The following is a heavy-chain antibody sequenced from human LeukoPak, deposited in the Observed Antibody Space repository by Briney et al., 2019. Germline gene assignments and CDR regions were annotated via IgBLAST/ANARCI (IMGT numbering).Heavy chain of an antibody. CDR3: ARRCSSTSCYTHDAFDI. V-gene: IGHV1-2*02. J-gene: IGHJ3*02. Sequence: GVSVKVSCKASGYTFTGYYMHWVRQAPGQGLEWMGWINPNSGGTNYAQKFQGRVTMTRDTSISTAYMELSRLRSDDTAVYYCARRCSSTSCYTHDAFDIWGQGTMVTVSS. CDR2: INPNSGGT. CDR1: GYTFTGYY. D-gene: IGHD2-2*02.